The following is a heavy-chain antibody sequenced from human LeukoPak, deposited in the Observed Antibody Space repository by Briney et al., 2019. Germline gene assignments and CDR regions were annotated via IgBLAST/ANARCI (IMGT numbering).Heavy chain of an antibody. Sequence: SETLSLTCTVSGGSISSSSYYWGWIRQPPGKGLEWIGSIYYSGSTYYNPSLKSRVTISVDTSKNQFSLKLSSVTAADTAVYYCARVFWAGDPTGATFDCWGQGTLVTVSS. V-gene: IGHV4-39*01. D-gene: IGHD7-27*01. J-gene: IGHJ4*02. CDR3: ARVFWAGDPTGATFDC. CDR1: GGSISSSSYY. CDR2: IYYSGST.